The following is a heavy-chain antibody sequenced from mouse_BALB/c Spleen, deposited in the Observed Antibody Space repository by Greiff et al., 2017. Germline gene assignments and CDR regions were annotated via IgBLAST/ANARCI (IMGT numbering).Heavy chain of an antibody. Sequence: EVKLMESGPELVKPGASVKISCKTSGYTFTEYTMHWVKQSHGKSLEWIGGINPNNGGTSYNQKFKGKATLTVDKSSSTAYMELRSLTSEDSAVYYCAVRVLRLNWYFDVWGAGTTVTVSS. CDR3: AVRVLRLNWYFDV. CDR2: INPNNGGT. CDR1: GYTFTEYT. J-gene: IGHJ1*01. V-gene: IGHV1-26*01. D-gene: IGHD1-2*01.